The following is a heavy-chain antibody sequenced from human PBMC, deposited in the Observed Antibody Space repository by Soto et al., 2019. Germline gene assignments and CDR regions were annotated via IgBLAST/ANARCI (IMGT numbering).Heavy chain of an antibody. V-gene: IGHV1-46*01. CDR1: GYTFTGYY. J-gene: IGHJ6*02. CDR3: ARNSYDSSGYYYYYYGMDV. CDR2: INPSGGST. Sequence: ASVKVSCKASGYTFTGYYMHWVRQAPGQGLEWMGIINPSGGSTSYAQKFQGRVTMTRDTSTSTVYMELSSLRSEDTAVYYCARNSYDSSGYYYYYYGMDVWGQGTTVTVSS. D-gene: IGHD3-22*01.